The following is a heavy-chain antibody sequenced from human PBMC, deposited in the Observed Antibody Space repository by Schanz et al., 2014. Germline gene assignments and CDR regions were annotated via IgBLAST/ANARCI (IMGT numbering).Heavy chain of an antibody. CDR2: ISSTSSYI. Sequence: EVQLVESGGGLVKPGGSLRLSCAASGFTFSNYSMNWVRQAPGKGLEWVSSISSTSSYIFYADSVKGRFTISRDNAKNSLYLQMNSLRAEDKAVYYCVPMSIAAHWGQGTLVTVSS. J-gene: IGHJ4*02. D-gene: IGHD6-6*01. CDR1: GFTFSNYS. CDR3: VPMSIAAH. V-gene: IGHV3-21*01.